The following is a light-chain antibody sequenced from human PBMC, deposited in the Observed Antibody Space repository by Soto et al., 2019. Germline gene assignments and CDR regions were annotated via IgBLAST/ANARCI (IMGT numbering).Light chain of an antibody. CDR2: KAS. J-gene: IGKJ1*01. V-gene: IGKV1-5*03. Sequence: DIQIAQSPSTRSGAVDERVTITCRASQTISSLLVWYQQKPGKAPKLLIYKASTLKSGVPSRFSGSGSGTEFTLTISSLQPDDFATYYCQHYNSYSEEFGQGTKV. CDR3: QHYNSYSEE. CDR1: QTISSL.